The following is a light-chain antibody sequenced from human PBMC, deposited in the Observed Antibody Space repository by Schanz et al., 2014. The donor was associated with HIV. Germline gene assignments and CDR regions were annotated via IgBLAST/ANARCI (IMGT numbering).Light chain of an antibody. CDR2: YVT. CDR1: SSGAGRYNY. J-gene: IGLJ2*01. CDR3: CSYAGSNVA. V-gene: IGLV2-8*01. Sequence: QSALTQPASVSGSLGQSVTVSCTGTSSGAGRYNYAPWYRQHPGKAPKIIIYYVTKRPSGVPDRLSGSKSGNTASLTISGLQAEDEADYYCCSYAGSNVAFGGGTKLTVL.